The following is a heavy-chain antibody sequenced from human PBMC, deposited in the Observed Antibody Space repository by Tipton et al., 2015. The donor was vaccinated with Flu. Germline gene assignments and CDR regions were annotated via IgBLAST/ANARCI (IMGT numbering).Heavy chain of an antibody. Sequence: LRLSCTVSGGSIGVTTYYWGWIRQPPGKGLEYIGSVYYTGGTYFNPSLKSRVTVSIDTSKKQFSLKLNSVTAADTAVYYCARLSLSSNAFDIWGQGTTVIVSS. CDR1: GGSIGVTTYY. V-gene: IGHV4-39*07. CDR2: VYYTGGT. J-gene: IGHJ3*02. D-gene: IGHD2/OR15-2a*01. CDR3: ARLSLSSNAFDI.